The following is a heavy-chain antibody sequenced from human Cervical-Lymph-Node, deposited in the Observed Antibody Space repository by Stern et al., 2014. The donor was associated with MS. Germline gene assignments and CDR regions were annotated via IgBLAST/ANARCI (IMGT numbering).Heavy chain of an antibody. Sequence: VQLVQSGAEVKKPWSSVKVSCKASGGTFSSQAISWVRQAPGQGLEWLGGIIPIFGAAHYAQKVQGRVTITADASTPTVYMELRSLRSEDTAVYYCARDEIGQTTTHYYYYGMDVWGQGTTVTVSS. J-gene: IGHJ6*02. V-gene: IGHV1-69*12. CDR2: IIPIFGAA. CDR3: ARDEIGQTTTHYYYYGMDV. CDR1: GGTFSSQA. D-gene: IGHD1-1*01.